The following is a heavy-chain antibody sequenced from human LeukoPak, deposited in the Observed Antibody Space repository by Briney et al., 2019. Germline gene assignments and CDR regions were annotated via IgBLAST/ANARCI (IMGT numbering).Heavy chain of an antibody. J-gene: IGHJ6*02. D-gene: IGHD5-18*01. CDR3: ARGGYSYGYLYYYYGMDV. CDR1: GGSINSYY. Sequence: PSETLSLTCTVSGGSINSYYWSWIRQPPGKGLEWIGYIYYSGSTNYNPSLKSRVTISVDTSKNQFSLKLSSVTAADTAVYYCARGGYSYGYLYYYYGMDVWGQGTTVTVSS. V-gene: IGHV4-59*08. CDR2: IYYSGST.